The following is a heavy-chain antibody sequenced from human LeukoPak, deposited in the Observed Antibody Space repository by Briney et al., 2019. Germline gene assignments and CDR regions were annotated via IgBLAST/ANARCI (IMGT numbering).Heavy chain of an antibody. CDR1: GGSFSGYY. CDR3: ASRIAVAGYNWFDP. J-gene: IGHJ5*02. CDR2: IKQDGSEK. V-gene: IGHV3-7*01. D-gene: IGHD6-19*01. Sequence: QPSETLSLTCAVYGGSFSGYYWSWVRQAPGKGLEWVANIKQDGSEKYYVDSVKGRFTISRDNAKNSLYLQMNSLRAEDTAVYYCASRIAVAGYNWFDPWGQGTLVTVSS.